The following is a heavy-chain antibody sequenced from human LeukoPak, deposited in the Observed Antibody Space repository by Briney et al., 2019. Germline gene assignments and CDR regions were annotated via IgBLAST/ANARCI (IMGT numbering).Heavy chain of an antibody. CDR3: ARDQGDGDYHFDY. D-gene: IGHD4-17*01. CDR1: GFTFSSYG. V-gene: IGHV3-33*01. CDR2: IWYDGSNK. J-gene: IGHJ4*02. Sequence: GGSLRLSGAASGFTFSSYGMHWVRQAPGKGLEWVAVIWYDGSNKYYADSVKGRFTISRDNSKNTLYLQMNSLRAEDTAVYYCARDQGDGDYHFDYWGQGTLVTVSS.